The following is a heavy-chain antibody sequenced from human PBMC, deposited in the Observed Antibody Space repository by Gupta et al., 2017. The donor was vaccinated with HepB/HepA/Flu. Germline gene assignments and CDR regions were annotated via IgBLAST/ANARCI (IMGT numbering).Heavy chain of an antibody. Sequence: EVQLVESGGGLVQPGGSLRLSCAASGFTFSSYSMNWVRQAPGKGMEWVSYISSRRRTIDDADSVKGRVTISRENAKNSLYMKMKSLRDEDTAVDYGARDGSFNYGGQGTLVTVCS. J-gene: IGHJ4*02. D-gene: IGHD2-15*01. CDR1: GFTFSSYS. CDR2: ISSRRRTI. V-gene: IGHV3-48*02. CDR3: ARDGSFNY.